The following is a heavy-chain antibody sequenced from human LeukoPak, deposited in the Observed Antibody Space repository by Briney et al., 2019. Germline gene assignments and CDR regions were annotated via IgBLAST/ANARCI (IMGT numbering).Heavy chain of an antibody. CDR1: GFTFSSYS. Sequence: GGSLKLSCAASGFTFSSYSMNWVRQAPGKGLEWVSYISSSSSTIYYADSVEGRFTISRDNAKNSLYLQMNSLRAEDTAVYYCARINAFDIWGQGTMVTVSS. CDR3: ARINAFDI. CDR2: ISSSSSTI. V-gene: IGHV3-48*01. J-gene: IGHJ3*02. D-gene: IGHD3-16*01.